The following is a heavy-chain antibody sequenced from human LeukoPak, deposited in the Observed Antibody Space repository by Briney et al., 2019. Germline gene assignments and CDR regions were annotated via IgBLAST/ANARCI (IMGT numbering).Heavy chain of an antibody. D-gene: IGHD3-10*01. CDR3: ARGPPYGTRSDYFDY. J-gene: IGHJ4*02. CDR2: VKQDVNEK. V-gene: IGHV3-7*01. Sequence: GGSLRLSCTASGFTFGDYAMSWVRQAPGKGLEWVATVKQDVNEKYYVDSVKGRFTISRDNAKNSLSLQMNSLRVEDTSVYYCARGPPYGTRSDYFDYGGQGTLVTVP. CDR1: GFTFGDYA.